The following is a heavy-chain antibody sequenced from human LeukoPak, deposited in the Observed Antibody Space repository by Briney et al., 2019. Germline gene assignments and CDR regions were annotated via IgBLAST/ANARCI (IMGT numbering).Heavy chain of an antibody. CDR2: ISSSSSTI. J-gene: IGHJ4*02. Sequence: PGGSLRLSCAASGFTFSNAWMSWVRQAPGKGLEWVSYISSSSSTIYYADSVKGRFTISRDNAKNSLYLQMNSLRVEDTTVYYCARGGAAAARKRGIDYWGQGTLVTVSS. D-gene: IGHD6-13*01. CDR1: GFTFSNAW. CDR3: ARGGAAAARKRGIDY. V-gene: IGHV3-48*01.